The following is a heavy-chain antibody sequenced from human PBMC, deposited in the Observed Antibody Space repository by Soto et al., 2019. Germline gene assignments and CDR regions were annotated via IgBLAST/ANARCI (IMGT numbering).Heavy chain of an antibody. J-gene: IGHJ6*02. D-gene: IGHD2-15*01. Sequence: QVQLQESGPGLVKPSETLSLTCTVSGGSISSYYWSWIRQPPGKGLGWIGYIYYSGSTNYNPSLQSRVTLSVDTSKNQFSLKLSSVTAADTAVYYCARVRVYCSGSSCPVGYYYYGMDVWGQGTTVTVSS. CDR1: GGSISSYY. CDR2: IYYSGST. V-gene: IGHV4-59*01. CDR3: ARVRVYCSGSSCPVGYYYYGMDV.